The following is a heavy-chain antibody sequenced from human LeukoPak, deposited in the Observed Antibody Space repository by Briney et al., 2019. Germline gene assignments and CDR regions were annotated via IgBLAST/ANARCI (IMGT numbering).Heavy chain of an antibody. Sequence: SETLSLTCTVSGGSISSSSYYWGWIRQPPGKGLEWIGSIYYSGSTYYNPSLKSRVSISVDTSKNQFSLKLSSVTAADTAVYYCARERVGGRYIDYWGQGTLVTVSS. CDR2: IYYSGST. CDR1: GGSISSSSYY. D-gene: IGHD3-10*01. V-gene: IGHV4-39*07. CDR3: ARERVGGRYIDY. J-gene: IGHJ4*02.